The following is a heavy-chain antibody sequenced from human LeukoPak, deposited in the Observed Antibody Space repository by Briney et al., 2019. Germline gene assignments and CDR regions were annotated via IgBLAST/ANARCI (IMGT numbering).Heavy chain of an antibody. V-gene: IGHV3-23*01. D-gene: IGHD2-2*01. CDR3: AKDCSSTSWMY. CDR1: GFTFSSYA. Sequence: GGSLRLSCAASGFTFSSYAMSWVRQAPGKGLEWVSAISGSGGSTYYAGSVKGRFTISRDNSKNTLYLQMNSLRAEDTAVYYCAKDCSSTSWMYWGQGTLVTVSS. J-gene: IGHJ4*02. CDR2: ISGSGGST.